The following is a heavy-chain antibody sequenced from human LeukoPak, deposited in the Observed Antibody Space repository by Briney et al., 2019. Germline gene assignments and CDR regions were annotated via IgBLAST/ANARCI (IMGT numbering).Heavy chain of an antibody. D-gene: IGHD3-10*01. V-gene: IGHV3-23*01. CDR2: ISGSGGST. J-gene: IGHJ3*02. Sequence: AGGSLRLSCAASGFTFSSYAMSWVRQAPGKGLEWVSAISGSGGSTYYADSVKGRFTISRDNSKNTLYLQMNSLRAEDTAVYYCARRLVVRGVIIYPDDAFDIWGQGTMVTVSS. CDR3: ARRLVVRGVIIYPDDAFDI. CDR1: GFTFSSYA.